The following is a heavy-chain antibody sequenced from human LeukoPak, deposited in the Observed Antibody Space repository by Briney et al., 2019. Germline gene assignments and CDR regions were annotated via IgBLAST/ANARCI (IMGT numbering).Heavy chain of an antibody. CDR1: GFTFSSYG. Sequence: PGGSLRLSCAASGFTFSSYGMHWVRQAPGKGLEWVAVISYDGSNKYYADSVKGRFTISRDNSKNTLYLQMNSLRAEDTAVYYCAKDYLFRERAVAGRGNWFDPWGQGTLVTVSS. CDR2: ISYDGSNK. J-gene: IGHJ5*02. CDR3: AKDYLFRERAVAGRGNWFDP. V-gene: IGHV3-30*18. D-gene: IGHD6-19*01.